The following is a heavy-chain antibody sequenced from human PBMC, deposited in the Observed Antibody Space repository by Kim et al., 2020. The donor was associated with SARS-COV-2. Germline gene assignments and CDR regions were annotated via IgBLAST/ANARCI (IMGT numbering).Heavy chain of an antibody. CDR3: TTDGIVVVAATLYNWFDP. CDR1: GFTFSNAW. J-gene: IGHJ5*02. V-gene: IGHV3-15*01. CDR2: IKSKTDGGTT. D-gene: IGHD2-15*01. Sequence: GGSLRLSCAASGFTFSNAWMSWVRQAPGKGLEWVGRIKSKTDGGTTDYAAPVKGRFTISRDDSKNTLYLQMNSLKTEDTAVYYCTTDGIVVVAATLYNWFDPWGQGTLVTVSS.